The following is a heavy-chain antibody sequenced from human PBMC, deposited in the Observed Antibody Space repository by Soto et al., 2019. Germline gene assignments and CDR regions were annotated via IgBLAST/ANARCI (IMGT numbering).Heavy chain of an antibody. CDR2: VYYSGTS. Sequence: QVHLQESGPRLVEPSETLSLTCTVSGDSIRNSGHYWGWVRQPPGMGLEWIGSVYYSGTSYRTPSLKSRLTMSVDTSKNQFSLKLTAVTAADTAIYYCARPATVAPPDAFQVWSQGTLVTVSS. D-gene: IGHD6-19*01. CDR3: ARPATVAPPDAFQV. J-gene: IGHJ3*01. V-gene: IGHV4-39*01. CDR1: GDSIRNSGHY.